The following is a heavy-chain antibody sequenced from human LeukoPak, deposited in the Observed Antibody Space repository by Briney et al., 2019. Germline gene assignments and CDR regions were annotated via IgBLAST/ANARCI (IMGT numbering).Heavy chain of an antibody. V-gene: IGHV4-59*01. CDR3: ARGPQGDTGYYYGMDV. Sequence: SETLSLTCTVSGGSISSYYWSWIRQPPGKGLEWIGYIYYSGSTNYNPSLKSRVTISVDTSKNQFSLKLSSVTAADTAVYYCARGPQGDTGYYYGMDVWGQGTTVTVSS. CDR1: GGSISSYY. J-gene: IGHJ6*02. CDR2: IYYSGST. D-gene: IGHD2-21*01.